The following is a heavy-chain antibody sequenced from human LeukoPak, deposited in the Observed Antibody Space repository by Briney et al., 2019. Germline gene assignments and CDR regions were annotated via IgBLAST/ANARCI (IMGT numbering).Heavy chain of an antibody. D-gene: IGHD2-2*01. CDR1: GGSFSGYY. CDR3: ARVQRGYCSSTSCYRSGSPHRLEDY. CDR2: INYSGST. V-gene: IGHV4-34*01. J-gene: IGHJ4*02. Sequence: PSETLSLTCAVYGGSFSGYYWSWIRQPPGKGLEWIGEINYSGSTNYNPSLKSRVTISVDTSKNQFSLKLSSVTAADTAVYYCARVQRGYCSSTSCYRSGSPHRLEDYWGQGTLVTVSS.